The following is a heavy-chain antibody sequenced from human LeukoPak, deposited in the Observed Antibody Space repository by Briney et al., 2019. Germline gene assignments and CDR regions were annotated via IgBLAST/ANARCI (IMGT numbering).Heavy chain of an antibody. CDR1: VYTFPNYG. D-gene: IGHD1-26*01. CDR2: ISAYNGNT. CDR3: ARVGGNYLTTFDS. Sequence: ASVKVSCKASVYTFPNYGVSWVRQAPGQGREGMGWISAYNGNTNYAQNLQGRVSMTTNPSTSTAYMELRSLSSNDTALYYCARVGGNYLTTFDSWGQGTLVTVSS. J-gene: IGHJ4*02. V-gene: IGHV1-18*01.